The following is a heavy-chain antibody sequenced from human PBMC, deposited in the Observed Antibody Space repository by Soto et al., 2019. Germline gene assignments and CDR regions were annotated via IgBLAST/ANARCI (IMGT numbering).Heavy chain of an antibody. J-gene: IGHJ1*01. V-gene: IGHV2-5*02. D-gene: IGHD3-9*01. Sequence: QITLKESGPTVVRPTQTLTVTCAFSGFSLSNSGVGVNWIRQPPGKALEWLGIIYWDDDKRYSPSLRGRLTITEDTSKNQVVLTLANVDPEDTGTYFCARLPDWWGQGTLVTVSS. CDR2: IYWDDDK. CDR1: GFSLSNSGVG. CDR3: ARLPDW.